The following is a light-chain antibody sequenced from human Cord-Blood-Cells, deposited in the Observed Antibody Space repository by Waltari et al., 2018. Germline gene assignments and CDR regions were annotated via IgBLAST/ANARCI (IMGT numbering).Light chain of an antibody. CDR3: QQSYSTPHT. Sequence: IQMTQSPSSLSASVGDRVTITCRGSQSISSYLNWYQQKPGKAPKRLIYAASSLQSGFPSRFSGSGSGTDFTLTISSLQPEDFATYYCQQSYSTPHTFGQGTKLEIK. CDR2: AAS. V-gene: IGKV1-39*01. J-gene: IGKJ2*01. CDR1: QSISSY.